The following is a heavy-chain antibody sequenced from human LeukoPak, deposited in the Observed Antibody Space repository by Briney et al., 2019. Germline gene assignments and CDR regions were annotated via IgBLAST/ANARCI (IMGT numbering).Heavy chain of an antibody. CDR2: ISWNSGSI. CDR1: EITFEDYA. CDR3: AKDSVGWPRSSSAFDI. Sequence: GGSLRLSCAASEITFEDYAMHWVRQAPGKGLEWVSGISWNSGSIAYADSVKGRFTISRDNAKNSLYLQTNSLRPEDTALYYCAKDSVGWPRSSSAFDIWGQGTRVTVSS. D-gene: IGHD5-12*01. J-gene: IGHJ3*02. V-gene: IGHV3-9*01.